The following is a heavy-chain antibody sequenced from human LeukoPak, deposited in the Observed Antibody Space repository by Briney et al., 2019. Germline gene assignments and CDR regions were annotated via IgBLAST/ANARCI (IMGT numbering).Heavy chain of an antibody. J-gene: IGHJ4*02. V-gene: IGHV1-18*04. CDR3: ARDGGGYFDY. D-gene: IGHD3-16*01. CDR1: GYTFTGYY. CDR2: ISAYNGNT. Sequence: VASVKVSCKASGYTFTGYYMHWVRQAPGQGLEWMGWISAYNGNTNYAQKLQGRVTMTTDTSTSTAYMELRSLRSDDTAVYYCARDGGGYFDYWGQGTLVTVSS.